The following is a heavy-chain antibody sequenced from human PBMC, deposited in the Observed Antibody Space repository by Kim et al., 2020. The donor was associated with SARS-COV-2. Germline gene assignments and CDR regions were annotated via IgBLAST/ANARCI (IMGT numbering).Heavy chain of an antibody. J-gene: IGHJ6*01. V-gene: IGHV3-33*08. CDR1: GFTFSSYG. D-gene: IGHD1-26*01. CDR3: ARDGSYGYFVSYYYGMDV. Sequence: GGSLRLSCAASGFTFSSYGMLWVRQAPGKGLEGVAVIWYDGNNKYYADSVKGRFTISRDNSKNTLYLQMDSLRAEDTAVYFCARDGSYGYFVSYYYGMDVWGQGTTVTVSS. CDR2: IWYDGNNK.